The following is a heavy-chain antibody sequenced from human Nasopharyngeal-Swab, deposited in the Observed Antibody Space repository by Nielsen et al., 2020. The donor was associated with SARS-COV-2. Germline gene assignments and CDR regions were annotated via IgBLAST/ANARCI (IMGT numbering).Heavy chain of an antibody. CDR3: ARRPTGYGDYYFDS. J-gene: IGHJ4*02. D-gene: IGHD4-17*01. V-gene: IGHV4-59*08. CDR2: VYYYSGTT. Sequence: WIRQPPGKGLEWIGYVYYYSGTTNSNPSLKSRVTISMDTSKKQFSLQMSSVTTADTAVYHCARRPTGYGDYYFDSWGQGTLVTVSS.